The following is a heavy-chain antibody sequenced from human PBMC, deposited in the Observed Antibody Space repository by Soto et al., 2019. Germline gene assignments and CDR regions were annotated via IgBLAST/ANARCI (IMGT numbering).Heavy chain of an antibody. D-gene: IGHD3-3*01. CDR2: ISAYNGNT. V-gene: IGHV1-18*04. CDR3: AKDLRITVFGVVNPYYHHGVDV. CDR1: GYTFTSYG. Sequence: ASVKVSCKASGYTFTSYGISWVRQAPGQGLEWMGWISAYNGNTNYAQKLQGRFTISRDNSKNTLYLQMNSLGAEDTAVYYCAKDLRITVFGVVNPYYHHGVDVWGLGTTVTVSS. J-gene: IGHJ6*02.